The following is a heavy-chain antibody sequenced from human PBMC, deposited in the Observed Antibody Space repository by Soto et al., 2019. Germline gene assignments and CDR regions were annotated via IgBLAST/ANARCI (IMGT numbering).Heavy chain of an antibody. D-gene: IGHD6-6*01. CDR3: ASQVQLAARRRAFDP. J-gene: IGHJ5*02. Sequence: PSENLSLTCTVSGGCISSSSYYWGWISQPPGKGLEWIGSIYYSGSTYYNPSLKSRVTISVDTSKNQFSLKLSSVTAADTAVYYCASQVQLAARRRAFDPSGQGTLVAVS. CDR1: GGCISSSSYY. CDR2: IYYSGST. V-gene: IGHV4-39*01.